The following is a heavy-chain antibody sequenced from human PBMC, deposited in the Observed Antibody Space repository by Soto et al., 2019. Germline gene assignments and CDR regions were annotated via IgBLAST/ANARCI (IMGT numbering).Heavy chain of an antibody. CDR3: ARERKGGTSFRLYYFDC. CDR2: VSDGGST. D-gene: IGHD1-1*01. J-gene: IGHJ4*02. Sequence: SETLSLTCAVYGGSFSGYYWNWIRQSPGKGLEWIGEVSDGGSTNYNPSLKSRVTISLDTSKNQFSLKLSSVTAADTAVYYCARERKGGTSFRLYYFDCWGQGTLVTVSS. CDR1: GGSFSGYY. V-gene: IGHV4-34*01.